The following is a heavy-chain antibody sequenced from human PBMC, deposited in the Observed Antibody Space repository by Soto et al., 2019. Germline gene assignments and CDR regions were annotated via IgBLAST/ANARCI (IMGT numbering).Heavy chain of an antibody. V-gene: IGHV3-21*01. Sequence: LRLSCAASGFTFSSYSMNWVRQAPGKGLEWVSSISSSSSYIYYADSVKGRFTISRDNAKNSLYLQMNSLRAEDTAVYYCARFLEGSSWSYYFDYWGQGTLVTVSS. J-gene: IGHJ4*02. CDR3: ARFLEGSSWSYYFDY. CDR1: GFTFSSYS. CDR2: ISSSSSYI. D-gene: IGHD6-13*01.